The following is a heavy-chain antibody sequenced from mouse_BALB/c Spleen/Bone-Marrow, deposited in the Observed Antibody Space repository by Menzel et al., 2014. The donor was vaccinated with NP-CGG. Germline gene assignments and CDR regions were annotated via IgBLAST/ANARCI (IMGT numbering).Heavy chain of an antibody. J-gene: IGHJ4*01. CDR2: IDPYNGGT. V-gene: IGHV1S135*01. D-gene: IGHD2-4*01. CDR3: ARTTMITTGGYYAMDY. CDR1: GYAFTSYN. Sequence: EVQLQQSGPELVRPGASVKVSCKASGYAFTSYNMYWVKQSHGKSLEWIGHIDPYNGGTSYNQKFKGKATLTVDKSSSTAYMHLNSLTSEDSAVYYCARTTMITTGGYYAMDYWGQGTSVTVSS.